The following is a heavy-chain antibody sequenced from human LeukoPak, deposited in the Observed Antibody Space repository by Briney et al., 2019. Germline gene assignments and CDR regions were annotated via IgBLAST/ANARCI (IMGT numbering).Heavy chain of an antibody. CDR1: GFSLSTSGMY. Sequence: SGPTLLKPTPTLTLTSTFSGFSLSTSGMYVGWIRQPPAKALEWLALIYWNDDKRYSPSLKSRLTITKDTSKNQVVLTMTNMDPVDTATYYCAHRNSDYRAFDIWGQGTMVTVSS. V-gene: IGHV2-5*01. CDR2: IYWNDDK. CDR3: AHRNSDYRAFDI. J-gene: IGHJ3*02. D-gene: IGHD4-11*01.